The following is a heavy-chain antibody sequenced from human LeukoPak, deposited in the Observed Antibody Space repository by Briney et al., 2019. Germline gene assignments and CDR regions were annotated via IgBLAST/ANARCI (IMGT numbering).Heavy chain of an antibody. J-gene: IGHJ4*02. CDR2: ITFTSSTI. CDR3: AREAGFTMVRGVIIRGDFDY. V-gene: IGHV3-48*01. Sequence: GGSLRLSCAASGFTFSSYSMTWVRQAPGKGLEWVSYITFTSSTIHYADSVKGRFTISRDNSKNTLYLQMNSLRAEDTAVYYCAREAGFTMVRGVIIRGDFDYWGQGTLVTVSS. CDR1: GFTFSSYS. D-gene: IGHD3-10*01.